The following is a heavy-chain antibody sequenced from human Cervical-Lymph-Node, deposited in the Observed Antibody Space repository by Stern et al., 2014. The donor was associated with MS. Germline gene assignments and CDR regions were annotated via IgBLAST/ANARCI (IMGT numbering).Heavy chain of an antibody. CDR1: GGTFSNYA. V-gene: IGHV1-69*06. CDR3: SSPLTATSVPFGYYGMDV. D-gene: IGHD4-17*01. Sequence: QVQLVQSGAEVKKPGSSVKVSCKASGGTFSNYATSWVRQAPGQGLEWMGVVVPLFGKTNYAQKFQGRVTITADKTTSTAYMYLSRLISEDAAVYYCSSPLTATSVPFGYYGMDVWGQGTTVTVS. J-gene: IGHJ6*02. CDR2: VVPLFGKT.